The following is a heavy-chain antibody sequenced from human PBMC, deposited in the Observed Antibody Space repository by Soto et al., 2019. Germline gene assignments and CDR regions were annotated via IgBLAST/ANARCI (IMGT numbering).Heavy chain of an antibody. D-gene: IGHD1-26*01. V-gene: IGHV4-34*01. CDR2: IDHSGST. CDR1: GGSFSAYY. Sequence: SETLSLTCAVYGGSFSAYYWNWIRQSPGKGLEWIGEIDHSGSTNYNPSLKSRVTISVDTSKNQFSLKLTFVTAEDTAVYYCAREIVGAQIHHPIHNWFDPWGQGTLVTVSS. CDR3: AREIVGAQIHHPIHNWFDP. J-gene: IGHJ5*02.